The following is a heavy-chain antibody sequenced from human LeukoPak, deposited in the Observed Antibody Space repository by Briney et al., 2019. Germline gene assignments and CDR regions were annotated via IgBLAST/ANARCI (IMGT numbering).Heavy chain of an antibody. J-gene: IGHJ1*01. CDR3: ARAQELLRFSIYFQH. Sequence: ASVKVSCTASGYTFTVYYMHWVRQAPRQGLEWMGRINPNSGGTNYAQKFQGRVTMTRDTSISTAYMELSRLRSDDTAVYYCARAQELLRFSIYFQHWGQGTLVTVSS. CDR1: GYTFTVYY. V-gene: IGHV1-2*06. CDR2: INPNSGGT. D-gene: IGHD1-26*01.